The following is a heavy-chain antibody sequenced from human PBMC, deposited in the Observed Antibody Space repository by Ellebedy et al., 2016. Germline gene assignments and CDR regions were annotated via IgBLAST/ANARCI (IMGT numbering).Heavy chain of an antibody. CDR3: VHRRLGAGDFRTGYYPPAGFDP. V-gene: IGHV2-5*01. D-gene: IGHD3/OR15-3a*01. CDR2: IFWNDDK. CDR1: GFSLTTSGVG. Sequence: SGPTLVXPTQTLTLTCTFSGFSLTTSGVGVGWIRQPPGKAPEWLSLIFWNDDKRYRPSLKSRLSITKDTSKNQVVLTMTNMDPVDTATYYCVHRRLGAGDFRTGYYPPAGFDPWGQGALVTVSS. J-gene: IGHJ5*02.